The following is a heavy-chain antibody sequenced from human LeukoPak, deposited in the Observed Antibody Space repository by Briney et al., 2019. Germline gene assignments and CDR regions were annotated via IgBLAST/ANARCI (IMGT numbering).Heavy chain of an antibody. V-gene: IGHV3-33*01. CDR3: TRYNNDHFDY. J-gene: IGHJ4*02. D-gene: IGHD1-14*01. Sequence: QPGRSLRLSCAGPGFTFGGYGMHWFRQTPGKGLEWVAVIAYDGSRAFYADSVKGRFTISRDNSKNTMSVQMDDLRAEDTAVYYCTRYNNDHFDYWGQGTLVTVSS. CDR2: IAYDGSRA. CDR1: GFTFGGYG.